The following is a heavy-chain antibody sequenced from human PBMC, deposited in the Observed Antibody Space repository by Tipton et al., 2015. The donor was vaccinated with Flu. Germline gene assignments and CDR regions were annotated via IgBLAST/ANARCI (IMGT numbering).Heavy chain of an antibody. V-gene: IGHV4-39*01. CDR2: IYYSGTT. J-gene: IGHJ4*02. Sequence: TLSLTCTVSGGSISSYTYYWGWFRQSPGTGLEWIGSIYYSGTTYYNPSLKSRLTISMDTSKRQISLELASVTAADTAVYYCVSTPARPFRGEYSSSWYGLADWGQGTLVTVSS. CDR1: GGSISSYTYY. D-gene: IGHD6-13*01. CDR3: VSTPARPFRGEYSSSWYGLAD.